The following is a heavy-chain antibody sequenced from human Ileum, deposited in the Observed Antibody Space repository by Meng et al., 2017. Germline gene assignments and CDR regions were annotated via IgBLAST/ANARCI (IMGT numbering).Heavy chain of an antibody. Sequence: GGSLRLSCAASGFTFSCYWMHWVRQVPEKGLEWVSRINSDGSTTNYADSVKGRFTISRDNAKSTLYLQMSSLRAEDTAVYYCARDPRYNGYFQHWGQGALVTVSS. J-gene: IGHJ1*01. V-gene: IGHV3-74*01. D-gene: IGHD5-24*01. CDR1: GFTFSCYW. CDR3: ARDPRYNGYFQH. CDR2: INSDGSTT.